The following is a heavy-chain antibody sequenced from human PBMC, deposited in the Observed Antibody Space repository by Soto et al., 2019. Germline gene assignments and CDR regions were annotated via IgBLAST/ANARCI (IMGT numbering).Heavy chain of an antibody. V-gene: IGHV3-30-3*01. CDR3: ARAPDIVLIRAYYYYGMDV. J-gene: IGHJ6*02. D-gene: IGHD2-8*01. CDR2: ISYDGSNK. Sequence: QVQLVESGGGVVQPGRSLRLSCAASGFTFSSYAMHWVRQAPGKGLEWVAVISYDGSNKYYADSVKGRFTISRDNSKNTLYVQMNSLRPEDTAVYYSARAPDIVLIRAYYYYGMDVWGQGTTVTVSS. CDR1: GFTFSSYA.